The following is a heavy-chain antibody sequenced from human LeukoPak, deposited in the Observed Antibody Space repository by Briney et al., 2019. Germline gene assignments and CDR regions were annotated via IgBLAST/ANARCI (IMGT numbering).Heavy chain of an antibody. J-gene: IGHJ4*02. Sequence: SETLSLTCTVSGGSISSYYWSWIRQSPGKGLEWIGYIYYSGSTNYSPSLKSRVTISVDTSKNQFSLKLSSVTAADTAVYYCARGLSSGWFDYWGQGTLVTVSS. V-gene: IGHV4-59*12. D-gene: IGHD6-19*01. CDR1: GGSISSYY. CDR2: IYYSGST. CDR3: ARGLSSGWFDY.